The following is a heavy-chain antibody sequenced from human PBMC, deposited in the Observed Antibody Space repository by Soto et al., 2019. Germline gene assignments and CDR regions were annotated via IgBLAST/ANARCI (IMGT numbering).Heavy chain of an antibody. J-gene: IGHJ6*03. CDR2: INWNSGNI. CDR1: GFNFDAYA. Sequence: LSLTCAASGFNFDAYAMHWVRQAPGKGLEWVSGINWNSGNIGSADSVKGRFTISRDNAKNSLYLQMNSLRAEDTALYYCAKGPYSNYDYHYMDVWGKGTTVTVSS. CDR3: AKGPYSNYDYHYMDV. V-gene: IGHV3-9*01. D-gene: IGHD4-4*01.